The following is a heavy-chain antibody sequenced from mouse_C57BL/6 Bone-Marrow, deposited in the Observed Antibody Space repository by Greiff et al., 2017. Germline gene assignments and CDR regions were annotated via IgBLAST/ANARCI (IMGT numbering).Heavy chain of an antibody. CDR3: TTEVKDY. Sequence: EVQLQQSGAELVRPGASVKLSCTASGFNIKDDYMHWVKQRPEQGLEWIGWIDPENGDTAYASKFQGKATITADTSSNTAYLQLSSLTSEDTAVYYCTTEVKDYWGQGTTLTVSS. CDR2: IDPENGDT. CDR1: GFNIKDDY. V-gene: IGHV14-4*01. D-gene: IGHD2-2*01. J-gene: IGHJ2*01.